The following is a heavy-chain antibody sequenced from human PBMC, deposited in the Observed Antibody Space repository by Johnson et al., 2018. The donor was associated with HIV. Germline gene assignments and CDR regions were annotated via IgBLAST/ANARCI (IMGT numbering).Heavy chain of an antibody. J-gene: IGHJ3*02. D-gene: IGHD2-2*01. CDR2: ISYDGSNK. CDR1: GFTFSSYA. CDR3: AKEPRVVPAAIDAFDI. V-gene: IGHV3-30*14. Sequence: QVQLVESGGGVVQPGRSLRLSCAASGFTFSSYAMHWVRQAPGKGLEWVAVISYDGSNKYYADSVKGRFTISRDNSKNTLYLQMNSLRAEETAVYYWAKEPRVVPAAIDAFDIWGQGTMVTVSS.